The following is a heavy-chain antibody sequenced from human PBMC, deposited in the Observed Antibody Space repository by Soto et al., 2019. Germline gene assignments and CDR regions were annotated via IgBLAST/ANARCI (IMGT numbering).Heavy chain of an antibody. Sequence: QVQLVESGGGVVQPGRSLRLSCAASGFTFRSYGMHWVRQAPGKGLEWVAVIWYDGSNKYYADSVQGRFSISRDNSKNTLYLQMNSLRAEDTAVYYCAKDQGSGSVIDYWGQGTLVTVSS. CDR2: IWYDGSNK. CDR3: AKDQGSGSVIDY. D-gene: IGHD1-26*01. V-gene: IGHV3-33*06. CDR1: GFTFRSYG. J-gene: IGHJ4*02.